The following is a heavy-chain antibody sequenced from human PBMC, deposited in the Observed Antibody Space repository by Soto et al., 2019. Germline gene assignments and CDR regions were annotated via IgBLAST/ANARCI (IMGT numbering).Heavy chain of an antibody. Sequence: EVQLVESGGGLVQPGGSLRLSCAASGFTFSSYWMSWVRQAPGKGLEWVANIKQDGSEKYYVDSVKGRFTISRDNAKNSLYLQMNSLRAEDTAVYYCARDAGPIFGVVSDYWGQGTRVTVSS. V-gene: IGHV3-7*05. CDR2: IKQDGSEK. CDR1: GFTFSSYW. J-gene: IGHJ4*02. CDR3: ARDAGPIFGVVSDY. D-gene: IGHD3-3*01.